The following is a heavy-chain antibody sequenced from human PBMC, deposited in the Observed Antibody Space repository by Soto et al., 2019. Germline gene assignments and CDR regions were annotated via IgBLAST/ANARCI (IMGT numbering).Heavy chain of an antibody. CDR3: ARDGRRQWLTYGMDV. CDR1: GFTFSSYA. D-gene: IGHD6-19*01. V-gene: IGHV3-30-3*01. Sequence: QVQLVESGGGVVQPGRSLRLSCAASGFTFSSYAMHWVRQAPGKGLEWVAVISYDGSNKYYADSVKGRFTISRDNSKNTLDLQVNGLRAEDTAVYYCARDGRRQWLTYGMDVWGQGTTVTVSS. CDR2: ISYDGSNK. J-gene: IGHJ6*02.